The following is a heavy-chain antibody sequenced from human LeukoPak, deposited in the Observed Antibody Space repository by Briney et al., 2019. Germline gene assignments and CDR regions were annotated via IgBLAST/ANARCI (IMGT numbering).Heavy chain of an antibody. CDR1: GFPFISNY. J-gene: IGHJ4*02. D-gene: IGHD3-3*01. CDR2: IYSGGST. CDR3: ARDLGSGYYFNH. Sequence: GALLLSCAASGFPFISNYMSWVRQAPGKGLEWVSVIYSGGSTYYADSVKGRFTISRDNSENTLYLQMNTLRVEDTAVYYCARDLGSGYYFNHWGQGTLVTVSS. V-gene: IGHV3-53*01.